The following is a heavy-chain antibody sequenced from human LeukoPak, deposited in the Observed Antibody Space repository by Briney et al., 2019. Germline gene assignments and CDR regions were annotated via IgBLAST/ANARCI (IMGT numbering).Heavy chain of an antibody. Sequence: EALKIPLKGSGYRFPNYWIGRGRQMPGKGLGWVGIIYPGDSDTRYSPSFQGQVTISADKSISTAYLQWSSLKAADTAMYYCARRWSVGNSLFDYWGQGTLVTVSS. CDR2: IYPGDSDT. V-gene: IGHV5-51*01. CDR1: GYRFPNYW. CDR3: ARRWSVGNSLFDY. J-gene: IGHJ4*02. D-gene: IGHD2-15*01.